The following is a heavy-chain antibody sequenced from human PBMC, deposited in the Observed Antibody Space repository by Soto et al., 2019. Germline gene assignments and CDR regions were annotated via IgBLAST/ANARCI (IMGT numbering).Heavy chain of an antibody. V-gene: IGHV1-69*01. CDR3: ARVSITMIVVVIHKDYYYGMDV. CDR1: GGTFSSYA. Sequence: QVQLVQSWAEGKKPGSSVTVSCKASGGTFSSYAISWVRQAPGQGLDWMGGISPIFGTANYAQKFQGRVTITADESTSTAYMELSSLRSEDTSVYYCARVSITMIVVVIHKDYYYGMDVWGQGTTVTVSS. J-gene: IGHJ6*02. D-gene: IGHD3-22*01. CDR2: ISPIFGTA.